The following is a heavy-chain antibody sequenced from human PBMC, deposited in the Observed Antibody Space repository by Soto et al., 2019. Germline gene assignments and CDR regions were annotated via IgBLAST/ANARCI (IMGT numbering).Heavy chain of an antibody. CDR1: GYSFTSYW. Sequence: PGESLKISCKGSGYSFTSYWIGWVRQMPGKGLEWMGIIYPGDSDTRYSPSFQGQVTISADKSISTAYLQWSSLKASDTAMYYCARGGPTYSSSSYYYMDVWGKGTTVTVSS. CDR2: IYPGDSDT. J-gene: IGHJ6*03. CDR3: ARGGPTYSSSSYYYMDV. D-gene: IGHD6-6*01. V-gene: IGHV5-51*01.